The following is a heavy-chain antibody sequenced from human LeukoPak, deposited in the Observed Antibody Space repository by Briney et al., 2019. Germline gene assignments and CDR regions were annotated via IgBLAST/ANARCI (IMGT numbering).Heavy chain of an antibody. CDR3: ARVGSAAATAGY. CDR2: INPRGGST. V-gene: IGHV1-46*01. J-gene: IGHJ4*02. Sequence: ASVTVSCTASGYTFTGYYMHWMRQAPGQGPEWMGIINPRGGSTDYSQKFQGRITMTSDTSTSTVYMELSSLRSDDTAVYFCARVGSAAATAGYWGQGTLVTVSS. CDR1: GYTFTGYY. D-gene: IGHD6-25*01.